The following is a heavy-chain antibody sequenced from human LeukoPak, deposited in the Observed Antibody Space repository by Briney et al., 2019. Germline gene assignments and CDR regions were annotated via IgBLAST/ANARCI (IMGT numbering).Heavy chain of an antibody. J-gene: IGHJ4*02. Sequence: GHTLRLSSAASAFTFSSYGMHWVRQAPAKGLEPMADISYDRSNKYYADSVKGRFTISRDNSKNTLYLQMNSLRAEDTAVYYCAKDLGAMTTVTTGLWYWGQGTLVTVSS. V-gene: IGHV3-30*18. CDR1: AFTFSSYG. CDR3: AKDLGAMTTVTTGLWY. CDR2: ISYDRSNK. D-gene: IGHD4-17*01.